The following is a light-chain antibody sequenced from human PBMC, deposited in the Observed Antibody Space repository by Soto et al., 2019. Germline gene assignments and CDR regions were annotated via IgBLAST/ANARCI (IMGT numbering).Light chain of an antibody. CDR2: MGS. Sequence: EIVLTQSPLSLPVTPGEPASISCRSSRNLLHSNGYSYLDWYLQKPGQSPQLLIYMGSNRASGVPDSFSGSGSGTDFTLTISRVEAEDVGVYFFGQGLATPFTFGGGTKVEIK. V-gene: IGKV2-28*01. J-gene: IGKJ4*01. CDR1: RNLLHSNGYSY. CDR3: GQGLATPFT.